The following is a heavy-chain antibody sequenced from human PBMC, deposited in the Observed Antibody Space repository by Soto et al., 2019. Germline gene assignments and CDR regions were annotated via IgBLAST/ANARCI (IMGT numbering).Heavy chain of an antibody. D-gene: IGHD6-19*01. CDR1: GFTFSSYA. CDR2: ISYDGSNK. CDR3: ARDRGSGWPEYYFDY. V-gene: IGHV3-30-3*01. Sequence: QVQLVESGGGVVQPGRSLRLSCAASGFTFSSYAMHWVRQAPGKGLEWVAVISYDGSNKYYADSVKGRFTISRDNSKNTLYLQMNSLRAEDTAVYYCARDRGSGWPEYYFDYWGQGTLVTVSS. J-gene: IGHJ4*02.